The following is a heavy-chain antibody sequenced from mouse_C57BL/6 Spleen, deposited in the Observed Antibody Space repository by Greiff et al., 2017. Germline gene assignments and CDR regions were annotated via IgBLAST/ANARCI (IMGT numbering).Heavy chain of an antibody. V-gene: IGHV5-17*01. CDR3: PTGGYYPYAMDY. J-gene: IGHJ4*01. CDR2: ISSGSSTI. CDR1: GFTFSDYG. D-gene: IGHD2-3*01. Sequence: EVQRVESGGGLVKPGGSLKLSCAASGFTFSDYGMHWVRQAPEKGLEWVAYISSGSSTIYYADTVKGRFTISRDNAKNTASLQMTSLRSEDTAMYYCPTGGYYPYAMDYWGQGTSVTVSS.